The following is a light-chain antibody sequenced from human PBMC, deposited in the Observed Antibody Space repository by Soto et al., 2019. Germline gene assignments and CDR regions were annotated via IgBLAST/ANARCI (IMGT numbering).Light chain of an antibody. V-gene: IGKV1-39*01. CDR2: VES. CDR3: QQSYTTPLT. CDR1: QNINNY. J-gene: IGKJ4*01. Sequence: DVQVTQSPSSLSASVGDRVTITCRASQNINNYLNWYQQKPGKAPKLLISVESNLQSGVPSRFSGRGSGTKFTLTISSLQPEDFATYYCQQSYTTPLTFGGGTKVEI.